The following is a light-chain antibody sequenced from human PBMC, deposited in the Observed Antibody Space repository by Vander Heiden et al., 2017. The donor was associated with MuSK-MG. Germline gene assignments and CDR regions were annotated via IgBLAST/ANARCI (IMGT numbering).Light chain of an antibody. CDR2: TAS. V-gene: IGKV1-9*01. CDR1: QGISKY. Sequence: DIQLTQSPSFLSAPVGDRVTITCRASQGISKYLAWSQQKPGTAPKLLISTASTLQSGVPLRFSGSGSGTEFTLTISSLQPEDLATYYCQRFDDYPLTFGPGTKVDIK. J-gene: IGKJ3*01. CDR3: QRFDDYPLT.